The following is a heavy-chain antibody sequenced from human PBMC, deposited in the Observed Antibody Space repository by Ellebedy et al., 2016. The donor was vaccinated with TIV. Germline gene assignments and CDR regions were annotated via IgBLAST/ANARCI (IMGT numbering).Heavy chain of an antibody. V-gene: IGHV1-69*06. CDR3: ARDFLRAPDGSESYNNWFDP. J-gene: IGHJ5*02. CDR2: IFGTA. Sequence: IFGTANYAQKFQDRVTITADKSTRTAYMELSSLRSEDTAVYYCARDFLRAPDGSESYNNWFDPWGQGTLVTVSS. D-gene: IGHD3-10*01.